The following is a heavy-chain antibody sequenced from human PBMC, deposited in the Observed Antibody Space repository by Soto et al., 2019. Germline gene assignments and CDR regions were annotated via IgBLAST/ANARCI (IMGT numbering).Heavy chain of an antibody. CDR1: GFTFSSYS. J-gene: IGHJ4*02. D-gene: IGHD2-8*02. CDR3: AQMSAWYYFDY. V-gene: IGHV3-48*01. CDR2: ISSSSSTI. Sequence: EVQLVESGGGLVQPGGSLRLSCAASGFTFSSYSMNWVGQAPGKGLEWVSYISSSSSTIYYADSVKGRFTISRDNAKNSLYLQMNSLRAEDTAVYYCAQMSAWYYFDYWGQGTLVTVSS.